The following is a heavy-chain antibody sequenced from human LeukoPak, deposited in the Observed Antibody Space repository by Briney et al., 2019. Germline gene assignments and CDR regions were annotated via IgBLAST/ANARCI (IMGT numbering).Heavy chain of an antibody. CDR1: GFTFSSYA. CDR2: ISGSGGST. CDR3: AKELTYYYDSSGYFFDY. D-gene: IGHD3-22*01. Sequence: PGGPLRLSCAASGFTFSSYAMSWVRQAPGKGLEWVSAISGSGGSTYYSDSVKGRFTISRDNSKNTLYLQMHRLRDEDTGVYYCAKELTYYYDSSGYFFDYWGQGTLVTVSS. V-gene: IGHV3-23*01. J-gene: IGHJ4*02.